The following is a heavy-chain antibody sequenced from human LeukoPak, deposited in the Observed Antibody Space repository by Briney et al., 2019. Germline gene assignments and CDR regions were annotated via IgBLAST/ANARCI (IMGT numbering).Heavy chain of an antibody. J-gene: IGHJ4*02. Sequence: SAAPFPPFSVSCGPINSNSHHRGWIRPAPGKGLEWIGNIYYSATTSYNPSLKSRVTISVDTSKNQFSLRLSSVTAADTAVYYCARRGDILTDYAFDYWGQGTLVTVSS. CDR1: CGPINSNSHH. CDR3: ARRGDILTDYAFDY. V-gene: IGHV4-39*01. CDR2: IYYSATT. D-gene: IGHD3-9*01.